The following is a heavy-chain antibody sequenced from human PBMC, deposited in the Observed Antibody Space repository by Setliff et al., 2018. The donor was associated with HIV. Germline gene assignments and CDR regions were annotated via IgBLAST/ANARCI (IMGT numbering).Heavy chain of an antibody. CDR1: GFTFSSFAMH. CDR3: ARHRQWHLLPDH. CDR2: IHEKGHT. Sequence: GSLRLSCSASGFTFSSFAMHWVRQAPGKGLEWIAGIHEKGHTYYNPSLKSRVTILMDTSNKQFSVRLRSVTAADTATYYCARHRQWHLLPDHWGQGVWVTVSS. V-gene: IGHV4-59*04. D-gene: IGHD6-19*01. J-gene: IGHJ4*02.